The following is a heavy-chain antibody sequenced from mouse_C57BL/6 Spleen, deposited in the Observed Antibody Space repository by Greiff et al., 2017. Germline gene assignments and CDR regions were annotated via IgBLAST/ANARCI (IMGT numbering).Heavy chain of an antibody. D-gene: IGHD2-3*01. CDR3: ARWGDGYHRAWFAY. CDR1: GYTFTSYW. V-gene: IGHV1-55*01. Sequence: QVQLQQPGAELVKPGASVKMSCKASGYTFTSYWITWVKQRPGQGLEWIGDIYPGSGSTNYNEKFKSKATLTVDTASSTAYMQLSSLTSEDSAVYYCARWGDGYHRAWFAYWGQGTLVTVSA. CDR2: IYPGSGST. J-gene: IGHJ3*01.